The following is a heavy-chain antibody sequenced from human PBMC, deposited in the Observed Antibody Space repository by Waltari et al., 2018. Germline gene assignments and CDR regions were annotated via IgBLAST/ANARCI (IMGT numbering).Heavy chain of an antibody. CDR1: GGSISSSSYY. D-gene: IGHD2-2*01. Sequence: QLQLQESGPGLVKPSETLSLTCTVSGGSISSSSYYWGWIRQPPGKGLEWIGSIYYSGSTYYNPSLKSRVTISVDTSKNQFSLKLSSVTAADTAVYYCARGEPATASYWFDPWGQGTLVTVSS. J-gene: IGHJ5*02. V-gene: IGHV4-39*07. CDR3: ARGEPATASYWFDP. CDR2: IYYSGST.